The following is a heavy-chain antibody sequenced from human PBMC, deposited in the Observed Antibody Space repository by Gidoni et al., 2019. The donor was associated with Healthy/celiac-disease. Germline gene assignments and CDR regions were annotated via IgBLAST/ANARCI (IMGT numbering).Heavy chain of an antibody. V-gene: IGHV1-69*01. Sequence: QVQLVQSGAEVKKPGSSVKVSCKASGGTFSRYAISWLRQAPGQGLEWMGGIIPILGTANYAQKCQGRVTITADESTSTAYMELSSLRSEDTAVYHCAGAHDYYDSSGENDAFDIWGQGTMVTVSS. CDR3: AGAHDYYDSSGENDAFDI. CDR2: IIPILGTA. J-gene: IGHJ3*02. D-gene: IGHD3-22*01. CDR1: GGTFSRYA.